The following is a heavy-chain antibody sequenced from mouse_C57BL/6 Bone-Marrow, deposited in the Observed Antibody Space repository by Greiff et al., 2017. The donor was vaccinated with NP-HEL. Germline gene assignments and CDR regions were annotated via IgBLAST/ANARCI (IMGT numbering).Heavy chain of an antibody. CDR3: ARPNYGSSGYYFDY. V-gene: IGHV1-47*01. CDR2: FHPYNDDT. Sequence: QVQLKESGAELVKPGASVKMSCKASGYTFTTYPIEWMKQNHGKSLEWIGNFHPYNDDTKYNEKFKGKATLTVEKSSSTVYLELSRLTSDDSAVYYCARPNYGSSGYYFDYWGQGTTLTVSS. D-gene: IGHD1-1*01. CDR1: GYTFTTYP. J-gene: IGHJ2*01.